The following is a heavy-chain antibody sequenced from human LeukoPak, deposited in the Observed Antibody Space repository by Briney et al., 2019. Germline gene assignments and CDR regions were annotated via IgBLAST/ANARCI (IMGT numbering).Heavy chain of an antibody. Sequence: GGSLRLSCAASGFTFSDYDMHWVRQAPGKRLEWVAVIWSDGSNKDYADSVKGRFTISRDNSKNTLYLQMNSLRAEDTAVYYCASTLSGSSSYWGQGTLVTVSS. D-gene: IGHD1-26*01. J-gene: IGHJ4*02. V-gene: IGHV3-33*01. CDR1: GFTFSDYD. CDR2: IWSDGSNK. CDR3: ASTLSGSSSY.